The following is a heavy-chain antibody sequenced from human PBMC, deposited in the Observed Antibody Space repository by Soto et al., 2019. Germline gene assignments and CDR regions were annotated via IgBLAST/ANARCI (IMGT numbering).Heavy chain of an antibody. D-gene: IGHD1-26*01. V-gene: IGHV1-18*03. CDR1: GYTFTSYG. CDR2: ISAYNGNT. Sequence: QVQLVQSGAEVKKPGASVKVSCKASGYTFTSYGISWVRQAPGQGLEWMGWISAYNGNTNYAQKLQGRVTMTTDTPTSTAYMELRSLRSDDMAVHYCARGKVVVGATSVAFDSWGQGTMVTVSS. J-gene: IGHJ3*02. CDR3: ARGKVVVGATSVAFDS.